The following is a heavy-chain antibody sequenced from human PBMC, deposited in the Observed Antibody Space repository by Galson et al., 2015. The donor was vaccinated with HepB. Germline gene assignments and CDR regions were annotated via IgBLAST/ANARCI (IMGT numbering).Heavy chain of an antibody. J-gene: IGHJ4*02. CDR1: GFTFSSYA. CDR3: AKDLSAYYYDSSGYYRSGGFDY. V-gene: IGHV3-23*01. D-gene: IGHD3-22*01. CDR2: ISGSGGST. Sequence: SLRLSCAASGFTFSSYAMSWVRQAPGKGLEWVSAISGSGGSTYYADSVKGRFTISRDNSKNTLYLQMNSLRAEDTAVYYCAKDLSAYYYDSSGYYRSGGFDYWGQGTLVTVSS.